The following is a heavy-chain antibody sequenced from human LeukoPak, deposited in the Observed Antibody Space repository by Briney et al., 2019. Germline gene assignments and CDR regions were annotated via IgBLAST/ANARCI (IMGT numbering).Heavy chain of an antibody. J-gene: IGHJ4*02. CDR3: ARTGGRDGYGFDY. CDR2: IWYDGSNK. Sequence: GGSLRLSCAASGFTFSSYGMHWVRQAPGKGLEWVAVIWYDGSNKYYADSVKGRLTISRDNSKNTLYLQMNSLRAEDTAVYYCARTGGRDGYGFDYWGQGTLVTVSP. CDR1: GFTFSSYG. D-gene: IGHD5-24*01. V-gene: IGHV3-33*01.